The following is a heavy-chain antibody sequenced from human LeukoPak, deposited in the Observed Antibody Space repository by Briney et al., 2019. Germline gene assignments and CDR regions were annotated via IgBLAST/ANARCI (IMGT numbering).Heavy chain of an antibody. D-gene: IGHD5-12*01. Sequence: GGSLRLSCAASGFTSSSYSMNWVRQAPGKGLEWVSSISSSSSYIYYADSVKGRFTISRDNAKNSLYLQMNSLRAEDTAVYYCASKKGGYDLTYWGQGTLVTVSS. V-gene: IGHV3-21*01. CDR2: ISSSSSYI. J-gene: IGHJ4*02. CDR3: ASKKGGYDLTY. CDR1: GFTSSSYS.